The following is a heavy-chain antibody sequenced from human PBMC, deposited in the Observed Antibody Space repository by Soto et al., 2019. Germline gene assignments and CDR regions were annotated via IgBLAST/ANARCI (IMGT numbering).Heavy chain of an antibody. CDR3: ARHYCTGGPCYFDY. V-gene: IGHV4-39*01. Sequence: QLQLQESGPGLVKPSETLSLTCSVSSGSISSKGFYCGWIRQSPGKGLEWLGSVDSNGDTYYNPSLKRRVIISVGPSSDQFSLKVNSMTATDTAIYYCARHYCTGGPCYFDYWGQGTLVTVTS. D-gene: IGHD2-8*02. J-gene: IGHJ4*02. CDR1: SGSISSKGFY. CDR2: VDSNGDT.